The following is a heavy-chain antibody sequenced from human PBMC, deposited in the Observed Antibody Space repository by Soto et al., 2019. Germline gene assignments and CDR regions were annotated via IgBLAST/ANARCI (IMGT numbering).Heavy chain of an antibody. V-gene: IGHV4-59*01. CDR2: IYYSGST. CDR3: ARDRGYCSGGSCYRDYYYGMDV. Sequence: QVQLQESGPGLVKPSETLSLTCTVSGGSISSYYWSWIRQPPGKGLEWIGYIYYSGSTNYNPSLKSRVTISVDTSKNQFSLKLSSVTAADTAVYYCARDRGYCSGGSCYRDYYYGMDVWGQGTTVTVSS. D-gene: IGHD2-15*01. J-gene: IGHJ6*02. CDR1: GGSISSYY.